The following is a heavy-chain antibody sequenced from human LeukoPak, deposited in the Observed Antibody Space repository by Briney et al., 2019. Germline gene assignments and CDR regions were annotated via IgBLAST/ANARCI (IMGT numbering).Heavy chain of an antibody. V-gene: IGHV4-39*01. CDR2: IYYSGST. CDR3: ASPDYYDSVLGSFDY. D-gene: IGHD3-22*01. J-gene: IGHJ4*02. CDR1: GGSISSSSYY. Sequence: SETLSLTCTVSGGSISSSSYYWGWIRQPPGKGLEWIGSIYYSGSTYYNPSLKSRVTISVDTSKNQFSLKLSSVTAADTAVYYCASPDYYDSVLGSFDYWDQGTLVTVSS.